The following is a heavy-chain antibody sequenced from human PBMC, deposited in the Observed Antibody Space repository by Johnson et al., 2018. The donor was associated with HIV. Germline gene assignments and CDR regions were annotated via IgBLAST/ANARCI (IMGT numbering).Heavy chain of an antibody. Sequence: EVQLVESGGGLVQPGGSLRLSCAASGFTFSSYAMHWVRQAPGKGLEYVSAIRSNGGSTYYANSVKGRFTISRDNPKNTLYLQMGSLRAEDMAVYYCAKRHGAIVGATHDAFDIWGQGTMVTVSS. V-gene: IGHV3-64*01. CDR1: GFTFSSYA. D-gene: IGHD1-26*01. CDR3: AKRHGAIVGATHDAFDI. J-gene: IGHJ3*02. CDR2: IRSNGGST.